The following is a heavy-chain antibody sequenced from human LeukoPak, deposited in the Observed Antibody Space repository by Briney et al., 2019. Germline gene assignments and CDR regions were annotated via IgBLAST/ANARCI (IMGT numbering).Heavy chain of an antibody. J-gene: IGHJ6*03. Sequence: SETLSLTCAVYGGSFSGYYWSWIRQPPGKGLEWIGEINHSGSTNYNPSLKSRVTISVDTPKNQFSLKLSSVTAADTAVYYCARVSAYYDILTGFMYYYYYYMDVWGKGTTVTVSS. D-gene: IGHD3-9*01. CDR2: INHSGST. CDR1: GGSFSGYY. CDR3: ARVSAYYDILTGFMYYYYYYMDV. V-gene: IGHV4-34*01.